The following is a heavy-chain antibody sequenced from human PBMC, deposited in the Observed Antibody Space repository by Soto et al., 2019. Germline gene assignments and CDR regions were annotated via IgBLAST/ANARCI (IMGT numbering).Heavy chain of an antibody. CDR3: ARQGAGRRVTYVWDHYYGMDV. CDR1: GGTFSSYA. V-gene: IGHV1-69*01. J-gene: IGHJ6*02. Sequence: QVQLVQSGAEVKKPGSSVKVSCKASGGTFSSYAISWVRQAPGQGLEWMGGIIPIFGTANCAQKFQGRVTITADASTSTAYMGLSGLRSEAAAVYYCARQGAGRRVTYVWDHYYGMDVWGHGTTVTVSS. D-gene: IGHD3-16*01. CDR2: IIPIFGTA.